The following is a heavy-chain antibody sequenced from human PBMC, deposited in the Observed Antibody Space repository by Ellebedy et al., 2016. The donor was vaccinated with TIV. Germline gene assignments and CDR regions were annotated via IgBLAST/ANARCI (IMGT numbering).Heavy chain of an antibody. V-gene: IGHV4-61*01. J-gene: IGHJ4*02. Sequence: SETLSLTXTVSGGSVSSGSYYWSWIRQPPGKGLEWIGYIYYSGSTNYNPSLKSRVTISVDTSKNQFSLKLSSVTAADTAVYYCASPGDSGYDWETTFDYWGQGTLVTVSS. CDR2: IYYSGST. CDR3: ASPGDSGYDWETTFDY. CDR1: GGSVSSGSYY. D-gene: IGHD5-12*01.